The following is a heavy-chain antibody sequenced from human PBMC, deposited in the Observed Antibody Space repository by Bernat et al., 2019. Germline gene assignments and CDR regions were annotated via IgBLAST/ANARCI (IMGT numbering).Heavy chain of an antibody. J-gene: IGHJ4*02. CDR2: ISDTGGNT. D-gene: IGHD6-19*01. Sequence: EVQLLESGGGVVQPGGSLTLSCAASGLTFENFGMTWVRQVPGKGLQWVSTISDTGGNTHYADSVKGRFTISRDNSKNTLYLQMNGLRAEDTAIYYCAKDAGGGYTMFQYWGQGTLVTVSS. CDR1: GLTFENFG. V-gene: IGHV3-23*01. CDR3: AKDAGGGYTMFQY.